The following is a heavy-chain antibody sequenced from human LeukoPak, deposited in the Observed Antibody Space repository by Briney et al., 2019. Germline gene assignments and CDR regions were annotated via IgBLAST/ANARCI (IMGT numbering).Heavy chain of an antibody. CDR1: GFTFSSYG. CDR2: ISYDGSNK. D-gene: IGHD4-17*01. V-gene: IGHV3-30*18. CDR3: AKLYYGDSYYYYGMDV. J-gene: IGHJ6*02. Sequence: GGSLRLSRAASGFTFSSYGMHWVRQAPGKGLEWVAVISYDGSNKYYADSVKGRFTISRDNSKNTLYLQMNSLRAEDTAVYYCAKLYYGDSYYYYGMDVWGQGTTVTVSS.